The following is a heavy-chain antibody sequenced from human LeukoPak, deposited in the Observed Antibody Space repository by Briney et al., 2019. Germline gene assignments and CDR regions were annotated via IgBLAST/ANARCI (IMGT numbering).Heavy chain of an antibody. D-gene: IGHD4-23*01. CDR2: ITPNSGGT. Sequence: VASVKVSCKASVYTFTGYYMYWVRQAPGQGREWMGWITPNSGGTTYAQKFQGRVTMTRDTSISTAYMELSRLRSDDTAVYYCARDRVVTPGYYYYYMDVWGKGTTVTVSS. CDR1: VYTFTGYY. V-gene: IGHV1-2*02. CDR3: ARDRVVTPGYYYYYMDV. J-gene: IGHJ6*03.